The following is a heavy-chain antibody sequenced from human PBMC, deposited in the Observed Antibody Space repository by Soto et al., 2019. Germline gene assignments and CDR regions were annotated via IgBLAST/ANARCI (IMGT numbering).Heavy chain of an antibody. J-gene: IGHJ4*02. Sequence: FGPTLDSQKLTLALAFNFSGCSVCNNGVVVSLVRQPPGKALEWLALIYWNDDKRYSPSLKSRLTITKDTSKNQVVLTMTNMDPVDTSTYYCAHWLPRIGHPYWGQATLGT. V-gene: IGHV2-5*01. CDR1: GCSVCNNGVV. CDR2: IYWNDDK. D-gene: IGHD1-26*01. CDR3: AHWLPRIGHPY.